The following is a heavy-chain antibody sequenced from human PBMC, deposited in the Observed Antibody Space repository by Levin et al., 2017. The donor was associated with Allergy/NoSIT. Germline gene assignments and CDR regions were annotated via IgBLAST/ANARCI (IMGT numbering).Heavy chain of an antibody. J-gene: IGHJ6*02. V-gene: IGHV3-73*01. CDR1: GFTFSGSA. CDR2: IRSKANSYAT. Sequence: GGSLRLSCAASGFTFSGSAMHWVRQASGKGLEWVGRIRSKANSYATAYAASVKGRFTISRDDSKNTAYLQMNSLKTEDTAVYYCTRLGAMVRGVSTYGMDVWGQGTTVTVSS. D-gene: IGHD3-10*01. CDR3: TRLGAMVRGVSTYGMDV.